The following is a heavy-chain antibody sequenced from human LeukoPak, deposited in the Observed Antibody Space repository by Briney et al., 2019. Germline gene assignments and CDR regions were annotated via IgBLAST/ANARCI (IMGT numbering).Heavy chain of an antibody. J-gene: IGHJ5*02. D-gene: IGHD2-2*01. CDR1: GFTFSCYG. CDR3: AKDPQRYCSSTSCWDWFDP. Sequence: GGSLRLSCAASGFTFSCYGMHWVRQAPGRGLEWVAVISYDGSNKYYADSVKGRFTISRDNSKNTLYLQMNSLRAEDTAVYYCAKDPQRYCSSTSCWDWFDPWGQGTLVTVSS. V-gene: IGHV3-30*18. CDR2: ISYDGSNK.